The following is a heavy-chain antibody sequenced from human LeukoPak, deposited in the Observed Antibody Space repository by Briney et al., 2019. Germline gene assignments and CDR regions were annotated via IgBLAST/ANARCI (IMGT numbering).Heavy chain of an antibody. J-gene: IGHJ4*02. D-gene: IGHD4-17*01. V-gene: IGHV5-51*01. Sequence: GESLKISCKGSGYNFTNYWIGWVRQMPGKGLEWMGIIYPGDSDTRYSPSFQGQVTISADKSISTAYLQWSSLKASGTAMYYCARQNGDYVSDYWGQGTLVTVSS. CDR1: GYNFTNYW. CDR2: IYPGDSDT. CDR3: ARQNGDYVSDY.